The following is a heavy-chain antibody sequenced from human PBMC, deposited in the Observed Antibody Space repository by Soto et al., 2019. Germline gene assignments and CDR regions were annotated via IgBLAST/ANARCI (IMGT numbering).Heavy chain of an antibody. Sequence: EVQLVESGGGLVKPGGSLRLSCAASGFTFSSHSMNWVRQAPGKGLEWVSSISGSSTYIYYADSVKGRFTISRDNAKNSVYLQMNSLRVEDTAVYYCTRRSALQYPGAGSFGMDVWGQGTTVTVSS. CDR1: GFTFSSHS. CDR3: TRRSALQYPGAGSFGMDV. CDR2: ISGSSTYI. V-gene: IGHV3-21*01. D-gene: IGHD4-4*01. J-gene: IGHJ6*02.